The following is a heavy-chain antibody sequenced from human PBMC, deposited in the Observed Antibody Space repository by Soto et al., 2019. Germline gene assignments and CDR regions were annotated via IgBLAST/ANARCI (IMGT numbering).Heavy chain of an antibody. CDR1: GYSFTSYW. CDR3: ARSPAGIAARLWFDP. V-gene: IGHV5-51*01. D-gene: IGHD6-6*01. Sequence: GESLKISCKGSGYSFTSYWIGWVRQMPGKGLEWMGIIYPGDSDTRYSPSFQGQVTISADKSISTAYLQWSSLKASDTAMYYCARSPAGIAARLWFDPWGQGTLVTVSS. CDR2: IYPGDSDT. J-gene: IGHJ5*02.